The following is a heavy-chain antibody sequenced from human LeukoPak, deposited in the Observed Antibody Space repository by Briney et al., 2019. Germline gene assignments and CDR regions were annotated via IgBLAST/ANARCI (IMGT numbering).Heavy chain of an antibody. Sequence: SETLSLTCPVSGGSISSYYWSWIRQPAGKGLEWIGRIYTSGSTNYNPSLKSRVTISVDTSKNQFSLKLSSVTAADTAVYYCARVIKDGYRVGYFDYWGQGTLVTVSS. V-gene: IGHV4-4*07. D-gene: IGHD5-24*01. CDR1: GGSISSYY. CDR2: IYTSGST. J-gene: IGHJ4*02. CDR3: ARVIKDGYRVGYFDY.